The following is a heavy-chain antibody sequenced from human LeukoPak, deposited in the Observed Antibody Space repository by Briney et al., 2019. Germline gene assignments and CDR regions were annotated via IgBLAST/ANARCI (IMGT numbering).Heavy chain of an antibody. Sequence: SETLSLTCTVSGGSISIYYWNWVRQPPGKGLEWIGEIYHSGSTNYNPSLKSRVTISVDKSKNQFSLKLSSVTAADTAVYYCARVSSGATTVDYWGQGTLVTVSS. CDR3: ARVSSGATTVDY. V-gene: IGHV4-59*12. J-gene: IGHJ4*02. CDR2: IYHSGST. D-gene: IGHD1-26*01. CDR1: GGSISIYY.